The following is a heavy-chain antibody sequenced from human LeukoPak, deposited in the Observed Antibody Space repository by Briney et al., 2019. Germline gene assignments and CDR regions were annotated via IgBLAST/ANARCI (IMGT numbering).Heavy chain of an antibody. CDR1: GFTFSSYA. CDR2: ISHDGSNK. CDR3: AKGAGGSYGLYYFDY. J-gene: IGHJ4*02. D-gene: IGHD3-10*01. V-gene: IGHV3-30*04. Sequence: GGSLRLSCAASGFTFSSYAMHWVRQAPGKGLEWVAVISHDGSNKYYADSVKGRFTISRDNSKNTVYLQMNSLRAEDTAMYYCAKGAGGSYGLYYFDYWGQGTLLTVSS.